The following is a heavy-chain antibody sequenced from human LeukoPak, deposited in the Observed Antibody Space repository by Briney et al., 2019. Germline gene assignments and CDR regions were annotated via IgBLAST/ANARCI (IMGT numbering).Heavy chain of an antibody. J-gene: IGHJ4*02. CDR2: IYYSGST. Sequence: SETLSLTCTVSGGSISSYYWSWIRQPPGKGLEWTGYIYYSGSTNYNPSLKSRVTISVDTSKNQFSLKLSSVTAADTAVYYCARRDSSSWWSYFDYWGQGTLVTVSS. V-gene: IGHV4-59*01. CDR3: ARRDSSSWWSYFDY. CDR1: GGSISSYY. D-gene: IGHD6-13*01.